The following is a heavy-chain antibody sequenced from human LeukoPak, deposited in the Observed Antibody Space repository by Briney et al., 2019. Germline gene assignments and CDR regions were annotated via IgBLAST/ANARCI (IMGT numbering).Heavy chain of an antibody. CDR1: GFTFSSYA. CDR3: AKALSARPVTYVDY. V-gene: IGHV3-23*01. Sequence: PGGSLRLSCAASGFTFSSYAMSWVRQAPGKGLEWVSAISGSGGSTYYADSVKGRLTISRDNSKNTLYLQMNSLRAEDTAVYYCAKALSARPVTYVDYWGQGTLVTVSS. D-gene: IGHD5-18*01. CDR2: ISGSGGST. J-gene: IGHJ4*02.